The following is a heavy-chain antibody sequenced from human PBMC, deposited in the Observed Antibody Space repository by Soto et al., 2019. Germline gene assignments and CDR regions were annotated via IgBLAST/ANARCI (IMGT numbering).Heavy chain of an antibody. CDR2: IIPIFGTA. V-gene: IGHV1-69*01. Sequence: QVQLVQSGAEVKKPGSSVKVSCKASGGTFSSYAISWVRQAPGQGREWMGGIIPIFGTANYAQKFQGRVTITADESTSTAYMELSSLRSEDTAVYYCARTLLMTTVTGYYYYGMDVWGQGTTVTVSS. J-gene: IGHJ6*02. CDR3: ARTLLMTTVTGYYYYGMDV. D-gene: IGHD4-4*01. CDR1: GGTFSSYA.